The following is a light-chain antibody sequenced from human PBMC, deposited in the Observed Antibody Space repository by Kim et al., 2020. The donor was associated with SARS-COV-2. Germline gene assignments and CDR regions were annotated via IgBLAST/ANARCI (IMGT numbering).Light chain of an antibody. Sequence: EIVMTQSPATLSVSPGERVILSCRASRDVSSNIAWYQEKPGQAPRLLIHGASTRATGIPGRFSGSGSGTEFTLTISSLQSEDFAVYYCQQYNDWPSYTFGQGTKVDIK. V-gene: IGKV3-15*01. CDR1: RDVSSN. J-gene: IGKJ2*01. CDR3: QQYNDWPSYT. CDR2: GAS.